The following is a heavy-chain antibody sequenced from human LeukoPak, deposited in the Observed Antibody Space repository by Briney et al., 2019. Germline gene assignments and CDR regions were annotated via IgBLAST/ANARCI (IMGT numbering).Heavy chain of an antibody. V-gene: IGHV3-7*03. CDR1: GFTFSSYW. CDR2: IKKDGSEK. CDR3: ARGGVDYYGSGTYYLMYYFDY. D-gene: IGHD3-10*01. Sequence: GGSLRLSCAASGFTFSSYWMSWVRQAPGKGLEWVANIKKDGSEKYYVDSVKGRFTISRDNAKTSLYLQMNSLRAEDTAVYFCARGGVDYYGSGTYYLMYYFDYWGQGALVTVSS. J-gene: IGHJ4*02.